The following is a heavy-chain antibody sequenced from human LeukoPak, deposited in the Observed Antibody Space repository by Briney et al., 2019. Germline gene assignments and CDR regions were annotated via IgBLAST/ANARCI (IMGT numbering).Heavy chain of an antibody. J-gene: IGHJ4*02. V-gene: IGHV3-30*02. D-gene: IGHD1-26*01. CDR1: GFTFSSYG. CDR3: AKDFSGSYMTYYFDY. CDR2: IWYGGSNK. Sequence: GGSLRLSCAASGFTFSSYGMHWVRQAPGKGLEWVAVIWYGGSNKYYADSVKGRFTISRDNSKNTLYLQMNSLRAEDTAVYYCAKDFSGSYMTYYFDYWGQGTLVTLSS.